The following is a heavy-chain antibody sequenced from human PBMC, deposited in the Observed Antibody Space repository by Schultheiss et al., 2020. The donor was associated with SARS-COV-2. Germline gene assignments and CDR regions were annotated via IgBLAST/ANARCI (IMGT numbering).Heavy chain of an antibody. D-gene: IGHD2-2*01. CDR2: ISSSSSTI. CDR1: GFTFSSYS. Sequence: GGSLRLSCAASGFTFSSYSMNWVRQAPGKGLEWVSYISSSSSTIYYADSVKGRFTISRDNAKNSLYLQMNSLRAEDTAVYYCARDRRYDQGGYQLLPYYYYYYMDVWGKGTTVTVSS. CDR3: ARDRRYDQGGYQLLPYYYYYYMDV. V-gene: IGHV3-48*01. J-gene: IGHJ6*03.